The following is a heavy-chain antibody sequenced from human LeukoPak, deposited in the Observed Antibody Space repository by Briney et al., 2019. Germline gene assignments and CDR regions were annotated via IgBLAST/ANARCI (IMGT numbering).Heavy chain of an antibody. V-gene: IGHV1-2*02. CDR2: INPNSGGT. D-gene: IGHD3-22*01. Sequence: GASVKVSCKASGYTFTGYYMHWVRQAPGQGLEWMGWINPNSGGTNYAQKFQGRVTMTTDTSTSTAYMELRSLRSDDTAVYYCARLSVGYYDSSGYWSDYWGQGTLVTVSS. J-gene: IGHJ4*02. CDR1: GYTFTGYY. CDR3: ARLSVGYYDSSGYWSDY.